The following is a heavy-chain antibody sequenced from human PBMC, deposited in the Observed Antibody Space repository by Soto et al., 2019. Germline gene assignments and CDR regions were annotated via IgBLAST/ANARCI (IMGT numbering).Heavy chain of an antibody. V-gene: IGHV4-28*01. CDR2: INYSGGT. CDR3: ARYNDGTSTHWFDP. D-gene: IGHD3-16*01. CDR1: GYSISKSYW. Sequence: SETLSLTCAVSGYSISKSYWWGWIRQPPGKGLEWIGYINYSGGTFYNPSLNSRITMSVDTSKNQFSLKLSSVTAVDTAVYYCARYNDGTSTHWFDPWGQGTLVTVSS. J-gene: IGHJ5*02.